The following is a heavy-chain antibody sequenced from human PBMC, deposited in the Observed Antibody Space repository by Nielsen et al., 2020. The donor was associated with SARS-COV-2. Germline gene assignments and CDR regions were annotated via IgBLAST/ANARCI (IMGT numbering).Heavy chain of an antibody. CDR1: GYTFTSYY. V-gene: IGHV1-46*01. CDR2: INPSGGGT. D-gene: IGHD3-16*01. CDR3: TRERLTYFDY. Sequence: ASVKVSCKASGYTFTSYYMHWVRQAPGQGLEWMGIINPSGGGTSYAQKFQGRVTMTRDTSTSTVYMELSSLRSEDTAVYYCTRERLTYFDYWGQGTLVTVSS. J-gene: IGHJ4*02.